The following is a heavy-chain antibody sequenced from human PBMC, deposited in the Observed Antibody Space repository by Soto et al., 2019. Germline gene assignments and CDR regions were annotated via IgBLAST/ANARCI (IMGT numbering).Heavy chain of an antibody. CDR3: ARGIAAAWAVDY. CDR2: IIPILGIA. V-gene: IGHV1-69*02. Sequence: QVQLVQSGAEVKKPGSSVKVSCKASGGTFSSYTISWVRQAPGQGLEWMGRIIPILGIANYAQKFQGRVTIPADKSTSTAYMEMSSLRSEDTALYYYARGIAAAWAVDYWGQGTLVTVSS. J-gene: IGHJ4*02. D-gene: IGHD6-13*01. CDR1: GGTFSSYT.